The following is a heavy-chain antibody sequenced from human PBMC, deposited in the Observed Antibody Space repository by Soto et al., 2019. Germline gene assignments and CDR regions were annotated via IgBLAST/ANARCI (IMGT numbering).Heavy chain of an antibody. Sequence: EVQLLESGGGLARPGGSLRLSCVASGCIFSDYAMTWVRQAPGKGLEWVATISASGGNIEYTDSLKGRFTISRDNSKNTLYLQLNGLTADDTAVHYCAKVAGGLGYFDLWGRGTLVTVSS. V-gene: IGHV3-23*01. CDR2: ISASGGNI. CDR1: GCIFSDYA. CDR3: AKVAGGLGYFDL. J-gene: IGHJ2*01. D-gene: IGHD3-16*01.